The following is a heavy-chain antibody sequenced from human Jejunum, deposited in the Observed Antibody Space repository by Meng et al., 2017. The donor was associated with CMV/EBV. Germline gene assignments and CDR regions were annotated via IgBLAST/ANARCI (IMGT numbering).Heavy chain of an antibody. Sequence: VKLQQGGAGLVKPSETLSLPCAVYGGSFSGYYWSWIRQPPGKGLEWIGEINHSRGTKYNPSLKSRVTISADTSKNQFSLKLTSVTAADTAVYYCARGNYDSSGYYLDYWGQGTLVTVSS. V-gene: IGHV4-34*01. D-gene: IGHD3-22*01. CDR1: GGSFSGYY. J-gene: IGHJ4*02. CDR3: ARGNYDSSGYYLDY. CDR2: INHSRGT.